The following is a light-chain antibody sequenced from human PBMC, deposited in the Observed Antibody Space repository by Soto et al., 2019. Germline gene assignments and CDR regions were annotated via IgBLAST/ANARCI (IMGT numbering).Light chain of an antibody. CDR1: SSDVGGYNY. J-gene: IGLJ1*01. CDR3: CSYAGSYTHV. Sequence: QSVLTQPRSVSGSPGQSVTISCTGTSSDVGGYNYVSWYQQHPGKAPELMIYDVSKRPSGAPDRFSGPKSGNTASLTISGLQAEDEADYYCCSYAGSYTHVFGTGTKVTVL. CDR2: DVS. V-gene: IGLV2-11*01.